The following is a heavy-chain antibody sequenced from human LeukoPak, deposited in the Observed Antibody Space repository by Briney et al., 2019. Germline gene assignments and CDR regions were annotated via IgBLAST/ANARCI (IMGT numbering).Heavy chain of an antibody. CDR3: ARVAGSSGWYHYFDY. J-gene: IGHJ4*02. CDR1: GFTFSSYS. CDR2: ISRSSSYI. V-gene: IGHV3-21*01. D-gene: IGHD6-19*01. Sequence: GGSLRLSCAASGFTFSSYSMNWVRQAPGKGLGWVSSISRSSSYIYYADPVKGRFTISRDNAKNSLYLQVNSLRAEDTAVYYCARVAGSSGWYHYFDYWGQGTLVTVSS.